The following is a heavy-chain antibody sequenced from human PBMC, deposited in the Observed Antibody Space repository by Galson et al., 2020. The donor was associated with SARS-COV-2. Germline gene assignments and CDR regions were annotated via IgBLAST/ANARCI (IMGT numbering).Heavy chain of an antibody. V-gene: IGHV4-4*02. CDR2: VYYTGST. CDR3: ARRSTTGFDS. Sequence: SETLSLTCAVSAGAIDTNNYWAWVRQSPGMGLEWIGEVYYTGSTSYKPSLEGRMTISVDRSRDQFALTLTSVTAADTALYYCARRSTTGFDSWSQGSPVTVSS. J-gene: IGHJ4*02. CDR1: AGAIDTNNY.